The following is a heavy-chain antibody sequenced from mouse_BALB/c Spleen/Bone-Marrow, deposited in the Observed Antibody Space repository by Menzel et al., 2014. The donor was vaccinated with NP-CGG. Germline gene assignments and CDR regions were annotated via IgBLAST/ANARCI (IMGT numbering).Heavy chain of an antibody. D-gene: IGHD1-1*01. CDR3: ARHYYDSGYDFDC. Sequence: EVKLEESGGGLVKPGGSLKLSCEASGFTFSSYAMSWVRQTPGKRLEWVATISSGGSYTYYPDSVKGLFTISRDNAKNTPYLQMNSLRSEDTAMYYCARHYYDSGYDFDCWGQGTTLTVSS. J-gene: IGHJ2*01. CDR1: GFTFSSYA. V-gene: IGHV5-9-3*01. CDR2: ISSGGSYT.